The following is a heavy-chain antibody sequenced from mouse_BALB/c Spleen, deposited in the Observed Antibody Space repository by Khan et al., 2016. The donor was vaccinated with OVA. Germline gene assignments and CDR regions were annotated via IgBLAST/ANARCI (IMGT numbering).Heavy chain of an antibody. D-gene: IGHD2-10*01. Sequence: QIQLVQSGPELKKPGETVKISCKASGYTFTNYGVSWVKQAPGKDLKWMGWIFTYTGQPTYADDFKGRFAFSLETSASTAFLQINNLKHEDMATYFCARGAYYDAMDYWGQGTSVTVAS. V-gene: IGHV9-1*02. CDR1: GYTFTNYG. CDR3: ARGAYYDAMDY. CDR2: IFTYTGQP. J-gene: IGHJ4*01.